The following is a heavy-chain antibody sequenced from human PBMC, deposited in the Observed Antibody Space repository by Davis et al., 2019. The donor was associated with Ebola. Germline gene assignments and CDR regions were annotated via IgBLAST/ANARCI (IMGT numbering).Heavy chain of an antibody. D-gene: IGHD1-26*01. CDR3: ARSLHSGSYWMSGGAGDY. V-gene: IGHV1-2*02. Sequence: ASVKVSCKASGYTFTGYYMHWVRQAPGQGLEWMGWINPNSGGTNYAQKFQGRVTMTRDTSISTAYMELSRLRSDDTAVYYCARSLHSGSYWMSGGAGDYWGQGTLVTVSS. J-gene: IGHJ4*02. CDR1: GYTFTGYY. CDR2: INPNSGGT.